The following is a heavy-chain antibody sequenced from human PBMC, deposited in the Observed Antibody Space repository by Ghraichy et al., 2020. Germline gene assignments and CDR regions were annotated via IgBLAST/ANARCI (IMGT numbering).Heavy chain of an antibody. V-gene: IGHV3-48*01. Sequence: LSLTCAASGFTFFDYSMNWVRQAPGKGLEWVSYISSSSSTIYYADSVKGRFTVSRDNAKNSMYLQMNSLRAEDTAVYYCARDLSPISYYGSGTYYRFGYWGQGTLVTVSS. D-gene: IGHD3-10*01. CDR2: ISSSSSTI. CDR3: ARDLSPISYYGSGTYYRFGY. J-gene: IGHJ4*02. CDR1: GFTFFDYS.